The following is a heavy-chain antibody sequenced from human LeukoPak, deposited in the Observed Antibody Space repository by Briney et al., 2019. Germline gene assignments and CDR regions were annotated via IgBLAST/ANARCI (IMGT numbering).Heavy chain of an antibody. CDR1: GFTFSSYW. CDR3: ARVNDYVWGSYEDY. Sequence: GGSLRLSCAASGFTFSSYWMHWVRQAPGKGLVWVSRINSDGSSTSYADSVKGRFTISRDNAKNTLYLQMDSLRAEDTAVYYCARVNDYVWGSYEDYWGQGTLVTVSS. CDR2: INSDGSST. D-gene: IGHD3-16*01. V-gene: IGHV3-74*01. J-gene: IGHJ4*02.